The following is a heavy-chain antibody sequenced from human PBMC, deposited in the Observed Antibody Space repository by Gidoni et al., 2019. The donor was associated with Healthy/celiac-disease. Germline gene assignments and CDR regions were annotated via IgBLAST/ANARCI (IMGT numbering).Heavy chain of an antibody. CDR3: ARMHDFWSGYYTGGMDV. CDR2: IFSNDEK. J-gene: IGHJ6*02. D-gene: IGHD3-3*01. CDR1: GFSLSNARMG. V-gene: IGHV2-26*01. Sequence: QVTLKESGPVLVKPTETLTLTCTVSGFSLSNARMGVSWLRQPPGKALEWLAHIFSNDEKSYSTSLKSMLTISKDTSKSQVVLTMTNMDPVDTATYYCARMHDFWSGYYTGGMDVWGQGTTVTVSS.